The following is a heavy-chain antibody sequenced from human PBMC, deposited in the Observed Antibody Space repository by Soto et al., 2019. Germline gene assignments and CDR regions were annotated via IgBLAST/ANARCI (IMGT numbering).Heavy chain of an antibody. Sequence: SETLSLTCTVSGGSISSGGYYWSWIRQHPGKVLEWIGYIYYSGSTYYNPSLKSRVTISVDTSKNQFSLKLSSVTAADTAVYYCATTKTLVPDAFDTWGQGTMVTVSS. J-gene: IGHJ3*02. V-gene: IGHV4-31*03. CDR2: IYYSGST. CDR1: GGSISSGGYY. D-gene: IGHD3-16*01. CDR3: ATTKTLVPDAFDT.